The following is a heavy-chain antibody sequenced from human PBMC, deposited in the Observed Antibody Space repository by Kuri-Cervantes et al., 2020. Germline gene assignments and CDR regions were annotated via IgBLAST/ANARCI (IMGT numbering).Heavy chain of an antibody. J-gene: IGHJ5*02. CDR3: ARVGSQGGYCSSTSCYGNWFDP. Sequence: SETLSLTCAVSGYSISSGYFWGWIRQPPGKGLEWIGSIDHSGSTYYNPSLKSRVTISADTSKNQFSLKLSSVTAADTAVYYCARVGSQGGYCSSTSCYGNWFDPWGQGTLVTVSS. D-gene: IGHD2-2*03. CDR2: IDHSGST. CDR1: GYSISSGYF. V-gene: IGHV4-38-2*01.